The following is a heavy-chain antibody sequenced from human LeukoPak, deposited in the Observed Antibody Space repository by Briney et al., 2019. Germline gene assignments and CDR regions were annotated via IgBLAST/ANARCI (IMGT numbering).Heavy chain of an antibody. J-gene: IGHJ4*02. CDR1: GGSIRSYDYY. D-gene: IGHD3-10*01. CDR3: ARDPDYYGSGSGGYFDS. Sequence: SETLSPTCTVSGGSIRSYDYYWSWIRQPPGKGLEWIAYIYHSGSSFYNPSLKSRVTISVDPSKNQFSLKLRSVTAADTAVYFCARDPDYYGSGSGGYFDSWGQGTLVTVSS. CDR2: IYHSGSS. V-gene: IGHV4-30-4*01.